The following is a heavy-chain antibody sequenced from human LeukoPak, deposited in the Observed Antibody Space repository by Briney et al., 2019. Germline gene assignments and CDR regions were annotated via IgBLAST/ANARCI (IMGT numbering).Heavy chain of an antibody. D-gene: IGHD1-7*01. CDR3: ARSSGTTGKMRAYDP. V-gene: IGHV3-21*01. CDR1: GFTFSSYS. J-gene: IGHJ5*02. Sequence: GGSLRLSCAASGFTFSSYSMNWVRQAPGKGLEWVSSISSSSSYIYYADSVKGRFTMSRDNAKNSLYLQMNSLRAEDTAVYYCARSSGTTGKMRAYDPWGQGTLVTVSS. CDR2: ISSSSSYI.